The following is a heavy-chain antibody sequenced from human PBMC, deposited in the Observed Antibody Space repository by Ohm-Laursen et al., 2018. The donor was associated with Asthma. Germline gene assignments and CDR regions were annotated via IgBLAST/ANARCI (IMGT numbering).Heavy chain of an antibody. CDR2: IYSSANT. CDR3: ARERASGVGVIGY. Sequence: TLSLTCTVSGGSISTSSYYWGWIRQPPGKGLEWVGSIYSSANTYYNPSLKSRVTISVDTSKNHFSLKLNYVTAADTAVYYCARERASGVGVIGYWGQGTLVTVSS. D-gene: IGHD3-16*02. CDR1: GGSISTSSYY. J-gene: IGHJ4*02. V-gene: IGHV4-39*02.